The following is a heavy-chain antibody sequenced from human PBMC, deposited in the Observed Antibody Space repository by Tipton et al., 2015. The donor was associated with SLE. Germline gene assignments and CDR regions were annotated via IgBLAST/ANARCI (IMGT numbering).Heavy chain of an antibody. CDR1: RGSLTGYS. CDR2: IDRDGSP. D-gene: IGHD3-16*01. CDR3: ARGVSGYYFYSYMDV. V-gene: IGHV4-34*01. Sequence: GLVKPSETLSLVCVVNRGSLTGYSWNWIRQFPGKGLEWIGEIDRDGSPNYKSSLQNRVTMSVDRSGNQFSLRLTSVTAADTAVYYCARGVSGYYFYSYMDVWGKGTTVTISS. J-gene: IGHJ6*03.